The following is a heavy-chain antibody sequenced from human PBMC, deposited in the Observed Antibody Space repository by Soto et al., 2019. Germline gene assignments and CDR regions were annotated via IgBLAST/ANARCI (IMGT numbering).Heavy chain of an antibody. V-gene: IGHV1-3*01. CDR1: GYTFTSYA. D-gene: IGHD2-15*01. CDR3: ARGPGGPAGPGDY. Sequence: QVQLVQSGAEVKKPGASVKVSCKASGYTFTSYAMHWVRQAPGQRLEWMGWINAGNGNTKYSQKFQGRVTITRDTSPSTAYMELSSLRSEDTAVYYCARGPGGPAGPGDYWGQGTLVTVSS. J-gene: IGHJ4*02. CDR2: INAGNGNT.